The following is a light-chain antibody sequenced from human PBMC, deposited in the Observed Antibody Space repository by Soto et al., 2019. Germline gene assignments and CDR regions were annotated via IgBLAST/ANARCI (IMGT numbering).Light chain of an antibody. J-gene: IGKJ5*01. Sequence: EIELTQSPGTLSLSPGESATLSCRVSQTTSPKYVAWYQQRRGLAPRLLVYGASKKAAGITDRFRGSGSGLEISRSINGRETDDFEVYFCQHFGSSPPVIFGQGTRL. CDR1: QTTSPKY. CDR2: GAS. CDR3: QHFGSSPPVI. V-gene: IGKV3-20*01.